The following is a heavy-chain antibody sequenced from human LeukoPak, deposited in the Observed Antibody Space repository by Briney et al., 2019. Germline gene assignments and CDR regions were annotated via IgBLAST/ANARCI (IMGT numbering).Heavy chain of an antibody. D-gene: IGHD3-16*01. J-gene: IGHJ3*01. CDR1: GGSISSFY. V-gene: IGHV4-59*13. CDR2: VFCSGNT. Sequence: PSETLSLTCTVSGGSISSFYWNWIRQPPGKGLEWVGYVFCSGNTNYNPSLGSRVTISEDTSKNQFSLNLNSLTAADTAVYYCARGLPGRDTFDVWGQGTVVTVSS. CDR3: ARGLPGRDTFDV.